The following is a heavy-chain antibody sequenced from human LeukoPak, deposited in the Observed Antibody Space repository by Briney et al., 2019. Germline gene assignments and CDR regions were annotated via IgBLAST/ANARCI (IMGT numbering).Heavy chain of an antibody. J-gene: IGHJ6*03. CDR2: ITASGATT. D-gene: IGHD6-25*01. CDR1: GFTFSAHH. CDR3: ARAEAAGDNRGGYYYFYMDV. V-gene: IGHV3-23*01. Sequence: GGSLRLSCATSGFTFSAHHMNRVRQAPGKGLEWVSGITASGATTYYADSVKGRFTISRDSSQSTLYLQMSSLRAEDTAVYYCARAEAAGDNRGGYYYFYMDVWGKGTTVTVSS.